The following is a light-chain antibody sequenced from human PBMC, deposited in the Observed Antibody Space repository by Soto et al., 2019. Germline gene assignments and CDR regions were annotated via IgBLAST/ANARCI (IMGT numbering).Light chain of an antibody. J-gene: IGKJ1*01. CDR1: QHVRDEY. CDR2: EAS. CDR3: HQCDSSPWT. V-gene: IGKV3-20*01. Sequence: EIVLTQSPGSLSLSPGHTAALSCRASQHVRDEYLAWYQQRPGQAPRLLIYEASRRAADIPARFSGSGSGTDFILTITRLEPEDLAVFYCHQCDSSPWTFGQGTKVEIK.